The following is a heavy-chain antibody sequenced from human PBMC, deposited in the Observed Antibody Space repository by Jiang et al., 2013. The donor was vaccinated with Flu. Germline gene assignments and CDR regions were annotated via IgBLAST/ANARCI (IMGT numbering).Heavy chain of an antibody. Sequence: TSYADSVTGRLTISRDNAKSTLFLQMNSLRAEDTAVYFCTRGGGTMDRGVVAPGYWGQGTLVTVSS. J-gene: IGHJ4*02. CDR3: TRGGGTMDRGVVAPGY. CDR2: T. D-gene: IGHD3-10*01. V-gene: IGHV3-74*01.